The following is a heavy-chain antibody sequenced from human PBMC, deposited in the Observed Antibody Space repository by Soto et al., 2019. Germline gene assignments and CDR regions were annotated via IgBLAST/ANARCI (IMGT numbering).Heavy chain of an antibody. Sequence: QVQLVQSGAEVKKPGASVKVSCKASGYTFTSYDINWVRQATGQGLEWMGWMNPNSGNTGYAQKFQGRVTMTRNTXXGXAXXELSSLRSEDTAVYYCARGSVVVVAATSYYYGMDVWGQGTTVTVSS. J-gene: IGHJ6*02. CDR1: GYTFTSYD. D-gene: IGHD2-15*01. V-gene: IGHV1-8*01. CDR3: ARGSVVVVAATSYYYGMDV. CDR2: MNPNSGNT.